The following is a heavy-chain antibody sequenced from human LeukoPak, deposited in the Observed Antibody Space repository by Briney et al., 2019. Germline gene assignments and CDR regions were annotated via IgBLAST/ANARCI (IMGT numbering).Heavy chain of an antibody. J-gene: IGHJ4*02. D-gene: IGHD5-12*01. CDR2: IYYSGST. Sequence: SETLSLTCTVSGGSISSSSYYWGWIRQPPGKVLEWIGSIYYSGSTYYNPSLKSRVTISVDTSKNQFSPKLSSVTAADTAVYYCARREREEGYDTFDYWGQGTLVTVSS. V-gene: IGHV4-39*01. CDR1: GGSISSSSYY. CDR3: ARREREEGYDTFDY.